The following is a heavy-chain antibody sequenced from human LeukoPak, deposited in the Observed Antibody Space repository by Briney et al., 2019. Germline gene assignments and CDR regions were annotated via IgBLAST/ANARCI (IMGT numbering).Heavy chain of an antibody. CDR2: IIPILGIA. CDR3: AREILEGEWFDP. CDR1: GGTFSSYA. J-gene: IGHJ5*02. D-gene: IGHD1-26*01. Sequence: SVKVSCKASGGTFSSYAISWVRQAPGEGLEWMGRIIPILGIANYAQKFQGRVTITADKSTSTAYMELSSLRSEDTAVYYCAREILEGEWFDPWGQGTLVTVSS. V-gene: IGHV1-69*04.